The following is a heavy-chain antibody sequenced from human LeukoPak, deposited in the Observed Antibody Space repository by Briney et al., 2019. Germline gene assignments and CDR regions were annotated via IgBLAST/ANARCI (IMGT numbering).Heavy chain of an antibody. CDR2: LSSGGSGT. CDR3: AKRSVGRAGYYFDY. J-gene: IGHJ4*02. CDR1: GFTFSDYY. Sequence: GGSLRLSCAASGFTFSDYYMSWIRQAPGKGLEWVSALSSGGSGTYYADTVKGRFTVSRDNSKNTLFLQMNSLRTEDTAVYYCAKRSVGRAGYYFDYWGQGTLVTVSS. D-gene: IGHD1-26*01. V-gene: IGHV3-23*01.